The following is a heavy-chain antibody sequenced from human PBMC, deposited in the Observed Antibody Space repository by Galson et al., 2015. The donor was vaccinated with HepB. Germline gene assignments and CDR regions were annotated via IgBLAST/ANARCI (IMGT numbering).Heavy chain of an antibody. D-gene: IGHD6-6*01. CDR2: INPNSGRT. J-gene: IGHJ5*01. V-gene: IGHV1-2*02. CDR1: TYTFTKYY. CDR3: ARAVVPAAPRDS. Sequence: SGKVSCKASTYTFTKYYIHWVRQAPGQGLQWGGWINPNSGRTNYAPSLQDRVTMSRDTSINTVYMDLSSLRSDDSAIYFCARAVVPAAPRDSGGQGTLVIVSS.